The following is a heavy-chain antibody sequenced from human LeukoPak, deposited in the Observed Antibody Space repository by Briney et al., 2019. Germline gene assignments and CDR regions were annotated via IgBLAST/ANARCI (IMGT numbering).Heavy chain of an antibody. D-gene: IGHD3-10*01. Sequence: GASVKVSCKASGGTFSSYAISWVRQAPGQGLEWMGGIIPIFGTANYAQKFQGRVTITADESTSTAYMELSSLRSEDTAVYYCARDGGGSGSCYPLDYWGQGTLVTVSS. V-gene: IGHV1-69*13. CDR3: ARDGGGSGSCYPLDY. CDR1: GGTFSSYA. J-gene: IGHJ4*02. CDR2: IIPIFGTA.